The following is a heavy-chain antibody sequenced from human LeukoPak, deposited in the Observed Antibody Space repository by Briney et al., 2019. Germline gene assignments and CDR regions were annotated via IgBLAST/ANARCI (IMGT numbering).Heavy chain of an antibody. CDR1: GGSISSYY. Sequence: SETLSLTCTVSGGSISSYYWSWIRQPPGKGLEWIGYIYYSGSTNYNPSLKSRVTISVDTSKNQFSLKLSSVTAADTAVYYCARGEEWPYCGGDCYSYYFDYWGQGTLVTVSS. CDR3: ARGEEWPYCGGDCYSYYFDY. D-gene: IGHD2-21*02. CDR2: IYYSGST. V-gene: IGHV4-59*01. J-gene: IGHJ4*02.